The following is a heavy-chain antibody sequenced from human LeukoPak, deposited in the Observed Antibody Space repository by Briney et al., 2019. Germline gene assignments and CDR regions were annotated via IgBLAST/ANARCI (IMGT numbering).Heavy chain of an antibody. CDR2: ISHIGRT. Sequence: SETLSLTCAVSGDSFSSHYWTWIRQSPGTGLEWIGYISHIGRTNYNPSLKSRVTISIDTSKNQFSLKLRSVTAADTAVYFCACAPNWNFFDYWGQGILVTVSS. V-gene: IGHV4-59*11. CDR1: GDSFSSHY. CDR3: ACAPNWNFFDY. J-gene: IGHJ4*02. D-gene: IGHD1-20*01.